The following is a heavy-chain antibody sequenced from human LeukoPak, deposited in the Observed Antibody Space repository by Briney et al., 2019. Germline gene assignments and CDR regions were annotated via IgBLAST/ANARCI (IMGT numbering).Heavy chain of an antibody. CDR3: AKTPSRYNWNYGNWYFDY. Sequence: GRSLRLSCAASGFTFSSYGMQWVRQAPGKGLEWVAVIWYDGSNKYYADSVKGRFTISRDNSKNTVYLQMNSLRAEDTAVYYCAKTPSRYNWNYGNWYFDYWGQGTLVTVSS. D-gene: IGHD1-7*01. CDR1: GFTFSSYG. CDR2: IWYDGSNK. V-gene: IGHV3-33*06. J-gene: IGHJ4*02.